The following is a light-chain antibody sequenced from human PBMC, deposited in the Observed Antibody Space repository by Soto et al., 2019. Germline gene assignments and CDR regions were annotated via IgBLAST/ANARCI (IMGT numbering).Light chain of an antibody. J-gene: IGKJ1*01. CDR1: QSISSW. CDR2: KAS. CDR3: QQYNSYSPWT. V-gene: IGKV1-5*03. Sequence: DIQMTQSPSTLSASVGDRVTITCRASQSISSWLAWYQQKPGKAPKLLIYKASSLESGVASRFSGSGSGTEFTLTISSLQPDDFATYYCQQYNSYSPWTFGQGTRWIS.